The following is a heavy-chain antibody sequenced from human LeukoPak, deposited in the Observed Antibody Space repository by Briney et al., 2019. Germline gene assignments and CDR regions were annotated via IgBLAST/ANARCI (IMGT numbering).Heavy chain of an antibody. Sequence: ASVKVSCKASGYIFTSYGISWVRQAPGQELEWMGWISAYNGNTNYAQKLQGRVTMTTDTSTSTAYMELRSLRSDDTAVYYCARDPPYYDSRGYYVYWGQGTLVTVSS. CDR1: GYIFTSYG. CDR2: ISAYNGNT. CDR3: ARDPPYYDSRGYYVY. D-gene: IGHD3-22*01. V-gene: IGHV1-18*01. J-gene: IGHJ4*02.